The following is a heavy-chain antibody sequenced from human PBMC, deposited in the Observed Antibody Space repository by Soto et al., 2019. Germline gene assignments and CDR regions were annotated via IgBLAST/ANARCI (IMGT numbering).Heavy chain of an antibody. D-gene: IGHD6-13*01. Sequence: SETLSLTCAVYGGSFSGYYWSWIRQPPGKGLKWIGEINHSGSTNYNPSLKSRVTISVDTSKNQFSLKLSSVTAADTAVYYCARGRSPYSSSGPPFDPWGQGTLVTVSS. V-gene: IGHV4-34*01. J-gene: IGHJ5*02. CDR2: INHSGST. CDR3: ARGRSPYSSSGPPFDP. CDR1: GGSFSGYY.